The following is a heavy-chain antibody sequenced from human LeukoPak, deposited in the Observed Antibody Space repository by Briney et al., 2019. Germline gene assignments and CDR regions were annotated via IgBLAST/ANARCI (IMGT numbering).Heavy chain of an antibody. CDR2: INHSGST. D-gene: IGHD4-17*01. V-gene: IGHV4-34*01. CDR3: ARETRNGDYDY. J-gene: IGHJ4*02. CDR1: GGSFSGYY. Sequence: PPETLSLTCAVYGGSFSGYYWSWIRQPPGKGLEWIGEINHSGSTNYNPSLKSRVTISVDTSKDQFSLKLSSVTAADTAVYYCARETRNGDYDYWGQGTLVTVSS.